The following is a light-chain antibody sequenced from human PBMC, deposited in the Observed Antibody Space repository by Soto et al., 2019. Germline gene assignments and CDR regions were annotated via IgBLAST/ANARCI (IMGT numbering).Light chain of an antibody. J-gene: IGKJ5*01. CDR2: ATS. Sequence: EIVLTQSPATLSLSPGERATLSCGASQALRSSYLAWYQQKPGLAPRLLIYATSSRGTGIPDRFSGGGSGTYFTLTINKLEPEDFAVYYCQQYGTSPRSITFGQGTRLEIK. V-gene: IGKV3D-20*01. CDR1: QALRSSY. CDR3: QQYGTSPRSIT.